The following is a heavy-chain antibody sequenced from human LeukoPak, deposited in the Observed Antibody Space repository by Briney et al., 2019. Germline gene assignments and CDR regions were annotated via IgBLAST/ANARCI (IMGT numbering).Heavy chain of an antibody. J-gene: IGHJ5*02. Sequence: SETLSLTYTVSGGSISSGSYYWSWIRQPAGKGLEWIGRIYTSGSTNYNPSLKSRVTISVDTSKNQFSLKLSSVTAADTAVYYCARDRSVPAAMGWFDPWGQGTLVTVSS. CDR2: IYTSGST. D-gene: IGHD2-2*01. CDR3: ARDRSVPAAMGWFDP. V-gene: IGHV4-61*02. CDR1: GGSISSGSYY.